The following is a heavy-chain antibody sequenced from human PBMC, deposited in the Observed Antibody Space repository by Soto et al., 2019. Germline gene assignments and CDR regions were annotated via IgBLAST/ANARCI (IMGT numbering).Heavy chain of an antibody. CDR3: AKALVGYCSSTSCYYFDY. Sequence: PGGSLRLSCAASGFTFSSYAMSWVRQAPGKGLEWVSAISGSGGSTYYADSVKGRFTISRDNSKNTLYLQMNSLRAEDTAVYYCAKALVGYCSSTSCYYFDYWGQGTLVTVSS. CDR2: ISGSGGST. D-gene: IGHD2-2*01. CDR1: GFTFSSYA. J-gene: IGHJ4*02. V-gene: IGHV3-23*01.